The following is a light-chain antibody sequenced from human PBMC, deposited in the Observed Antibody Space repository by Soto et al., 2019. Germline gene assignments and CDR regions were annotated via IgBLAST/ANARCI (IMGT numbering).Light chain of an antibody. Sequence: DIQMTQSPSSLSASVGDRVTITCRASQYISSYVNWYQQKPGKAPKFLIYGASDLQRGVPSRFSGSGSGTDFTLTINSLQPEDFATYYCQQSYSRPLTFGRGTKVDIK. CDR2: GAS. CDR1: QYISSY. V-gene: IGKV1-39*01. CDR3: QQSYSRPLT. J-gene: IGKJ3*01.